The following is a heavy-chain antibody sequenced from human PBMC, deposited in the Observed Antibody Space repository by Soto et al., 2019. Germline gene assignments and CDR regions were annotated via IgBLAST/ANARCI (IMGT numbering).Heavy chain of an antibody. J-gene: IGHJ4*02. V-gene: IGHV3-23*01. D-gene: IGHD2-21*01. CDR3: AKDAVYNDGLWLVSD. Sequence: GGSLRLSCVVSGFRFNYAIIWVRQAPGKGQEWVSGITGGGSTEYAASVKGRFTISRDNSKNTVHLQMNSPRAEDTAMYYCAKDAVYNDGLWLVSDWGQGTLVTVSS. CDR2: ITGGGST. CDR1: GFRFNYA.